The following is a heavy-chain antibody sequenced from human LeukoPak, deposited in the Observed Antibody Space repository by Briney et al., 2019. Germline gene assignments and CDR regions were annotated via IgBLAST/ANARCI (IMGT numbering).Heavy chain of an antibody. J-gene: IGHJ4*02. Sequence: HPGGSLRLSCAASGFTFSSYAMSRVRQAPGKGLEWVSYISSSSSTIYYADSVKGRFTISRDNAKNSLYLQMNSLRAEDTAVYYCARDWSDTAVDYWGQGTPVTVSS. CDR2: ISSSSSTI. CDR3: ARDWSDTAVDY. V-gene: IGHV3-48*01. D-gene: IGHD5-18*01. CDR1: GFTFSSYA.